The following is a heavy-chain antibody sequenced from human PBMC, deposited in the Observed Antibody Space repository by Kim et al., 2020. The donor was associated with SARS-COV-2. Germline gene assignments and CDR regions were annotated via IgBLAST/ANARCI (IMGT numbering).Heavy chain of an antibody. V-gene: IGHV3-21*01. J-gene: IGHJ6*02. CDR3: ASLLGLDV. Sequence: SNYIYYAESVKGRFTISRDNAKNSLSLQMNSLRAEDTAVYYCASLLGLDVWGQGTTVTVSS. CDR2: SNYI.